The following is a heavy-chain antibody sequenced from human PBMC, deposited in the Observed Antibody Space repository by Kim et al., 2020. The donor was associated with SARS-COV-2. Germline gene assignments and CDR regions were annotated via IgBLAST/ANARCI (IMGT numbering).Heavy chain of an antibody. V-gene: IGHV4-30-4*01. D-gene: IGHD2-15*01. CDR3: ARGSREDIVLYERWFDP. Sequence: SETLSLTCTVSGGSISSGDYYWSWIRQPPGKGLEWIGYIYYSGSTYYNPSLKSRVTISVDTSKNQFFLKLSSVTAADTAVYYCARGSREDIVLYERWFDPWGQGTLVTVSS. J-gene: IGHJ5*02. CDR1: GGSISSGDYY. CDR2: IYYSGST.